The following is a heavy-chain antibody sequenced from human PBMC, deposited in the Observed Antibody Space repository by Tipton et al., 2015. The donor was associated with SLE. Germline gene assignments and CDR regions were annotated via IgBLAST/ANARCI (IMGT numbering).Heavy chain of an antibody. CDR2: IRYDGSNK. CDR1: GFTFSSYG. CDR3: AKDLGAAAGTGYYGMDV. V-gene: IGHV3-30*02. D-gene: IGHD6-13*01. J-gene: IGHJ6*02. Sequence: GSLRLSCAASGFTFSSYGMHWVRQAPGKGLEWVAFIRYDGSNKYYADSVKGRFTISRDNSKNTLYLQMNSLRAEDTAVYYCAKDLGAAAGTGYYGMDVWGPGTTVTVSS.